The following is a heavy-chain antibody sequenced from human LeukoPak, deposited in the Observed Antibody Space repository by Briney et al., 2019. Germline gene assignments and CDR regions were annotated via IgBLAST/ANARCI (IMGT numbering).Heavy chain of an antibody. Sequence: SVKVSCKASGFTFTSSAMQWVRQARGQRLEWIGWIVDGSGNTNYAQKFQERVTITRDMSTSTAYMELSSLRSEDTAVYYCAAVGAVAGILTYYYYGMDVWGQGTTVTVSS. CDR1: GFTFTSSA. V-gene: IGHV1-58*02. CDR3: AAVGAVAGILTYYYYGMDV. CDR2: IVDGSGNT. J-gene: IGHJ6*02. D-gene: IGHD6-19*01.